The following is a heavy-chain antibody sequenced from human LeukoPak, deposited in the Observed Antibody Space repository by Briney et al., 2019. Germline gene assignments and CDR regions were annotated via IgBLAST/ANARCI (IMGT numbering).Heavy chain of an antibody. CDR1: GGSFSGYY. V-gene: IGHV4-34*01. CDR3: ARTVLLWFGELLIFGWFDP. J-gene: IGHJ5*02. Sequence: SETLSLTCAVYGGSFSGYYWSWIRQPPGKGLEWIGEINHSGSTNYNPSLKSRVTISVDTSKNQFSLKLSSVTAADTAVYYCARTVLLWFGELLIFGWFDPWGQGTLVTVSS. CDR2: INHSGST. D-gene: IGHD3-10*01.